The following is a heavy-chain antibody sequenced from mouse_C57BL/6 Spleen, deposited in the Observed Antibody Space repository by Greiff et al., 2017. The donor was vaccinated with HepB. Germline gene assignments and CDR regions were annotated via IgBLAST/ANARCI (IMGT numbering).Heavy chain of an antibody. Sequence: QVQLQQSGPELVKPGASVKISCKASGYAFSSSWMNWVKQRPGKGLEWIGRIYPGSGGTNYNEKFKGKATLTADKSSSTAYMQLSSLTSEDSAVYFCAEGDDVGFAYWGQGTLVTVSA. CDR3: AEGDDVGFAY. J-gene: IGHJ3*01. CDR1: GYAFSSSW. D-gene: IGHD2-12*01. V-gene: IGHV1-82*01. CDR2: IYPGSGGT.